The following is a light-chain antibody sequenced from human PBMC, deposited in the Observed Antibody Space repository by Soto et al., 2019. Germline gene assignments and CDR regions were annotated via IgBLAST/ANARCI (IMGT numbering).Light chain of an antibody. Sequence: EIVLAQSPGTLSLSPGDTATLSCRASQSVGVSLAWYQQKPGQPPRLLVYDVSNRATGIPARFSGSGSETDFTLPISTLEPEDFAVDYCQQRSDWPPPWTFGQGTKVEI. V-gene: IGKV3-11*01. CDR1: QSVGVS. J-gene: IGKJ1*01. CDR2: DVS. CDR3: QQRSDWPPPWT.